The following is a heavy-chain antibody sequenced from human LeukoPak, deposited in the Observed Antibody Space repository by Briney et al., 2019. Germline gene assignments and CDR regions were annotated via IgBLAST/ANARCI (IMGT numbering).Heavy chain of an antibody. CDR1: GGTFSSYA. D-gene: IGHD3-22*01. CDR2: IIPIFGTA. V-gene: IGHV1-69*06. Sequence: ASVKVSCKASGGTFSSYAISWVRQAPGQGLEWMGGIIPIFGTANYAQKFQGRDTITADKSTSTAYMELSSLRSEDTAVYYCARSPYYYDSSGQYYWGQGTLVTVSS. CDR3: ARSPYYYDSSGQYY. J-gene: IGHJ4*02.